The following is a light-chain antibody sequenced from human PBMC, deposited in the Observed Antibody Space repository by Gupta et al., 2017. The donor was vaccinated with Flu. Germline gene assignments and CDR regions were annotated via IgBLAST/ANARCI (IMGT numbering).Light chain of an antibody. J-gene: IGLJ3*02. V-gene: IGLV1-47*01. CDR3: AAWDDSRSGQV. CDR2: RNN. Sequence: QSVLTQPPSASGPPGQRVTISCSGSSSNIGSNYVYWYQQLPGTAPKLLIYRNNQRPSGVPERFSGSKSGTSASLAISGLRAEDEADYYCAAWDDSRSGQVFGGGTKLTVL. CDR1: SSNIGSNY.